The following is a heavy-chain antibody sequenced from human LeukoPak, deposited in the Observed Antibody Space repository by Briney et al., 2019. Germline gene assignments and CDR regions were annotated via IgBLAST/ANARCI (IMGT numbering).Heavy chain of an antibody. CDR3: ARARLYYDILTGRYYDYGMDV. V-gene: IGHV4-34*01. CDR2: INHSGST. D-gene: IGHD3-9*01. J-gene: IGHJ6*02. Sequence: SETLSLTCAVYGGSFSGYYWSWIRQPPGKGLEWIGEINHSGSTNYNPSLKSRVTISVDTSKNQFSLKLSSVTAADTAVYYCARARLYYDILTGRYYDYGMDVWAQGTTVTVSS. CDR1: GGSFSGYY.